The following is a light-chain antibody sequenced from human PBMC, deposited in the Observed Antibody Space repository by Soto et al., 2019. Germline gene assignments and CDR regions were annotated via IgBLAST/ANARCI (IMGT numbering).Light chain of an antibody. CDR3: QQYNNWPRT. J-gene: IGKJ1*01. CDR1: QSVSSN. CDR2: GAS. V-gene: IGKV3-15*01. Sequence: EIVLTQSPGTLSLSPGERATLSCRASQSVSSNLAWYQQKPGQAPRLLIYGASTRATGTPARFSGSGSGTEFTLTISSLQSEDFAVYYCQQYNNWPRTFGQGTKVDIK.